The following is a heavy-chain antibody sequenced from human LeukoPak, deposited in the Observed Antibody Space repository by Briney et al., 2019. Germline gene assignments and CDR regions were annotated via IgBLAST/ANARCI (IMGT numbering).Heavy chain of an antibody. D-gene: IGHD6-13*01. CDR2: IYYSGST. J-gene: IGHJ3*02. CDR3: ARLPRPSSTWPHDAFDI. CDR1: GGSISSTSYY. V-gene: IGHV4-39*01. Sequence: SETLSLTCTVSGGSISSTSYYWGWIRQPPGKGLEWIANIYYSGSTYYSPSLKSRVTISVDTSKNQFSLKVGSVTAADTAVYYCARLPRPSSTWPHDAFDIWGQGTMVTVSS.